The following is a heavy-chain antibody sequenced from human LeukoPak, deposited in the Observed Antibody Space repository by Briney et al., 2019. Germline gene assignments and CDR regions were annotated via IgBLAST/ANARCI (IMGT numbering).Heavy chain of an antibody. J-gene: IGHJ4*02. D-gene: IGHD1-26*01. Sequence: PGGSLRLSCAASGFTFSNYAMHWVRQAPGKGPEWVSGISGSGGSIHYADSVKGRFTISRDNSKSTLDLQMNSLRAEDTAVYYCAKSSVYTRIYYYFDYWGQGTLVTVSS. CDR1: GFTFSNYA. CDR2: ISGSGGSI. V-gene: IGHV3-23*01. CDR3: AKSSVYTRIYYYFDY.